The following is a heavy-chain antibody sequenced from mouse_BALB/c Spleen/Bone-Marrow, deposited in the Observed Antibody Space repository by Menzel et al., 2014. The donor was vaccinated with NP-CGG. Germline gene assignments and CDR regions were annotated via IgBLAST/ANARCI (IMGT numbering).Heavy chain of an antibody. CDR2: IYPGDGDT. J-gene: IGHJ2*01. CDR3: ARKYGDY. D-gene: IGHD2-10*02. CDR1: GYVFXSYW. V-gene: IGHV1-80*01. Sequence: VKVVESGAELVRPGSSVKISCKASGYVFXSYWMNWVKQRPGQGLEWIGQIYPGDGDTNYNGKFKGKATLTADKSSSTAYMQLSSLTSEDSAVYFCARKYGDYWGQGTTLTVSS.